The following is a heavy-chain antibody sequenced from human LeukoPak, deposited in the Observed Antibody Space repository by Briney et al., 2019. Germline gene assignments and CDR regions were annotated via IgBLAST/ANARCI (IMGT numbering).Heavy chain of an antibody. D-gene: IGHD2-2*01. CDR3: AKVPYCSSTSCWDYFDY. Sequence: GGSLRLSCAASGFTFSSYGMHWVRQAPGKGLEWVAVISYDGSNKYYANSVKGRFTISRDNSKNTLYLQMNSLRAEDTAVYYCAKVPYCSSTSCWDYFDYWGQGTLVTVSS. V-gene: IGHV3-30*18. J-gene: IGHJ4*02. CDR2: ISYDGSNK. CDR1: GFTFSSYG.